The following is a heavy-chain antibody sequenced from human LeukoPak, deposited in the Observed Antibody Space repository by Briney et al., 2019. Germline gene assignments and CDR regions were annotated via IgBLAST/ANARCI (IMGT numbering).Heavy chain of an antibody. CDR2: IYYSGST. D-gene: IGHD6-13*01. J-gene: IGHJ4*02. CDR1: GGSISSSSYY. CDR3: ARFRSSWSLDY. Sequence: LETLSLTCTVSGGSISSSSYYWGWIRQPPGKGLEWIGTIYYSGSTYYNPSLKSRVTISVDTSKNQFSLRLSSVTAADTAVYFCARFRSSWSLDYWGQGTLVTVFS. V-gene: IGHV4-39*01.